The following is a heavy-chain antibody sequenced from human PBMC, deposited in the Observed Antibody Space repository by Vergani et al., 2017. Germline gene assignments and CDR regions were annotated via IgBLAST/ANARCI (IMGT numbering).Heavy chain of an antibody. CDR3: ARANPYVDFDI. D-gene: IGHD3-16*01. Sequence: QVQLHESGPELVKPSQTLSLTCTVSGGSFNSGSYYWSWLRQPAGKRLEWIERIHTNGVIHYNPSLNSRATISVDTSRNQISLKLTSVTATDTAIYFCARANPYVDFDIWGQGTMITVSS. J-gene: IGHJ3*02. V-gene: IGHV4-61*02. CDR1: GGSFNSGSYY. CDR2: IHTNGVI.